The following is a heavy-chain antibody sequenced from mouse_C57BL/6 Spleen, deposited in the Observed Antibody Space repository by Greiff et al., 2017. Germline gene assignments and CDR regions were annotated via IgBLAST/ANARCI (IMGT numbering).Heavy chain of an antibody. Sequence: VQLQQSGAELAKPGASVKLSCKASGYTFTSYWMHWVKQRPGQGLEWIGYINPSSGYTKYNQKFKDKATLTADTSSSTAYMQLSSLTYEDSAVYNSASHYYGSEYAMEYRGERTSDTVSS. J-gene: IGHJ4*01. CDR1: GYTFTSYW. CDR3: ASHYYGSEYAMEY. D-gene: IGHD1-1*01. CDR2: INPSSGYT. V-gene: IGHV1-7*01.